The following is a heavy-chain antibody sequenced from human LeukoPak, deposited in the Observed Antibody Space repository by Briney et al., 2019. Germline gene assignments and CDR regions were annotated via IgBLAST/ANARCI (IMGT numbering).Heavy chain of an antibody. J-gene: IGHJ4*02. CDR2: INHSGST. CDR3: ARGSEVAAGPHFDY. D-gene: IGHD6-13*01. CDR1: GGSFSGYY. V-gene: IGHV4-34*01. Sequence: SETLSLTCAVYGGSFSGYYWSWIRQPPGKGLEWIGEINHSGSTNYNPSLKSRVTISVDTSKNQFSLKLSSVTAADTAVYYCARGSEVAAGPHFDYWGQGTLVTVPS.